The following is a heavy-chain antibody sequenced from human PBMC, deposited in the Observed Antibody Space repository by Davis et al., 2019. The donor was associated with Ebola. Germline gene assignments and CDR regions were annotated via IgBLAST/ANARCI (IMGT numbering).Heavy chain of an antibody. Sequence: MPGGSLRLSCTVPGGSISSYYWSWIRQPPGKGLEWIGYIYYSGITNYNPSLKSRVTISVDTSKNQFSLKLSSVTAADTAVYYCARGGRGAFDIWGQGTMVTVSS. CDR2: IYYSGIT. CDR3: ARGGRGAFDI. CDR1: GGSISSYY. D-gene: IGHD3/OR15-3a*01. J-gene: IGHJ3*02. V-gene: IGHV4-59*01.